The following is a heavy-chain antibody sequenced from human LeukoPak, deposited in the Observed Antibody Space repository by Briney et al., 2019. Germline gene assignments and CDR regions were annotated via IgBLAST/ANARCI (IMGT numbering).Heavy chain of an antibody. Sequence: GGSLRLSCAAFGFTFSSYDMHWVRQPPGKGLEWVADIWYGGSNKYYTDSVKGRFPTSRDNSKNTLYLQMNSLRAEDTAVYYWARDLGAAGTMIVAYGMDVWGQGTTVSVSS. J-gene: IGHJ6*01. V-gene: IGHV3-33*01. D-gene: IGHD3-22*01. CDR3: ARDLGAAGTMIVAYGMDV. CDR1: GFTFSSYD. CDR2: IWYGGSNK.